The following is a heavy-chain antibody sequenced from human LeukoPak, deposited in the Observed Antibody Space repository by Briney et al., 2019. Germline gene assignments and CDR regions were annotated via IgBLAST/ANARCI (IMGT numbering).Heavy chain of an antibody. CDR3: ERGGLTTVTPFDY. CDR1: GGTFSSYA. D-gene: IGHD4-17*01. CDR2: IIPIFVTA. J-gene: IGHJ4*02. V-gene: IGHV1-69*05. Sequence: ASVKVSCKASGGTFSSYAISWVRQAPGQGLEWMGGIIPIFVTANYAQKCQCSVTITTEESTSTAYMKLSSLRSEDTAVYYCERGGLTTVTPFDYWGQGTLVTVSS.